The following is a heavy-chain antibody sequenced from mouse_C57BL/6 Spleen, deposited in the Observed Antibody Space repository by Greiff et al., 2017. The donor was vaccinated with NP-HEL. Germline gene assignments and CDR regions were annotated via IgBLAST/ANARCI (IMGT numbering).Heavy chain of an antibody. J-gene: IGHJ2*01. CDR1: GYAFTNYL. Sequence: VQLQQSGAELVRPGTSVKVSCKASGYAFTNYLIEWVKQRPGQGLEWIGVINPGSGGTNYNEKFKGKATLTADKSCSTAYMQLSSLTSEDSAVYFCARELADWGQGTTLTVSS. CDR3: ARELAD. V-gene: IGHV1-54*01. CDR2: INPGSGGT.